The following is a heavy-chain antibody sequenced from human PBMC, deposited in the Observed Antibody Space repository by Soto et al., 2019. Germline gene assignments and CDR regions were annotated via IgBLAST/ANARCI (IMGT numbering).Heavy chain of an antibody. CDR2: ISGGGDTT. Sequence: EVQLLESGGGLVQPGGSLRLSCAASGFTFNNYAMTWVRQAPGKGLEWVSAISGGGDTTSYADSVKGRFTVSRDGSKNTLYLQMSSPRAEDTALYYCAKGRVGSGILTPRVDFWGQGTLVTVSS. V-gene: IGHV3-23*01. D-gene: IGHD3-10*01. J-gene: IGHJ4*02. CDR1: GFTFNNYA. CDR3: AKGRVGSGILTPRVDF.